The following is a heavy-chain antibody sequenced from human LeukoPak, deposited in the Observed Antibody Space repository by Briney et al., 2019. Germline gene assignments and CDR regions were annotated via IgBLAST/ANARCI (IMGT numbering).Heavy chain of an antibody. V-gene: IGHV1-18*01. CDR3: AREAVTAFWSGRYGMDV. J-gene: IGHJ6*02. Sequence: ASVKVSCKASGYTFTSYGISWVRQAPGQGLEWMGWISAYNGNTSYAQKLQGRVTMTTDTSTSTAYMELRSLRSDDTAVYYCAREAVTAFWSGRYGMDVWGQGTTVTVSS. CDR2: ISAYNGNT. CDR1: GYTFTSYG. D-gene: IGHD3-3*01.